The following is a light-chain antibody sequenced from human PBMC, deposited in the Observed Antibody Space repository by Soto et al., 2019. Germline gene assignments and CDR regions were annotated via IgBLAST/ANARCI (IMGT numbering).Light chain of an antibody. J-gene: IGKJ2*01. CDR2: DAS. CDR3: QQYNNWPREYT. CDR1: QDISNY. V-gene: IGKV1-33*01. Sequence: DIQMTQSPSSLSASVGDRVTITCQASQDISNYLNWYQQKPGKAPKLLIYDASNLETGVPSRFSGSGSGTEFTLTISSLQSEDFAVYYCQQYNNWPREYTFGQGTKLEIK.